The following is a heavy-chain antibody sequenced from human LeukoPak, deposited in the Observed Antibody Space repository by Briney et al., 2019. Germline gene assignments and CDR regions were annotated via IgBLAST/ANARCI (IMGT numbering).Heavy chain of an antibody. J-gene: IGHJ4*02. D-gene: IGHD5-12*01. CDR1: GGSISSGDYC. Sequence: PSQTLSLTCTVSGGSISSGDYCWSWIRQPPGKGLEWIGYIYYSGSTYYNPSLKSRVTISVDTSKNQFSLKLSSVTAADTAVYYCARAGRRGLRSKGGYYFDYWGQGTLVTVSS. V-gene: IGHV4-30-4*01. CDR3: ARAGRRGLRSKGGYYFDY. CDR2: IYYSGST.